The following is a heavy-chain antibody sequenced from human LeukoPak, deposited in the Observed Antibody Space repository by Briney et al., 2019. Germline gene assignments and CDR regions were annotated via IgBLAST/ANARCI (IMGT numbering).Heavy chain of an antibody. J-gene: IGHJ4*02. CDR1: GGTFITYV. CDR3: AREDYSYDFI. D-gene: IGHD3-3*01. V-gene: IGHV1-69*06. CDR2: ITPLFGTP. Sequence: SVKVSSKASGGTFITYVISWVRQAPGEGVERMGGITPLFGTPNYTQKFQGRHTLTADKSTATAYMELNSLRSEDTAIYYCAREDYSYDFIWGQGTLITVSS.